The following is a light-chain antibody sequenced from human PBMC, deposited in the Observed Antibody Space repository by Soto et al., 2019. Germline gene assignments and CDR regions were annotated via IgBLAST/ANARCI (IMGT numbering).Light chain of an antibody. V-gene: IGKV3-15*01. CDR3: QQYNNWPPWT. CDR2: DAS. J-gene: IGKJ1*01. Sequence: ILMTQSPATLSVSPGERATLSCRASQSVSINLAWYQQNPGQAPRLLIYDASTRATGIPARFSGSGSGTEFTLTISGLQSEDFAVYYCQQYNNWPPWTFGQGTKVEIK. CDR1: QSVSIN.